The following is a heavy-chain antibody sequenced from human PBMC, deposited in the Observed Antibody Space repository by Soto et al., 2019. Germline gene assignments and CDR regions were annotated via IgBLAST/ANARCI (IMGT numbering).Heavy chain of an antibody. CDR2: LDSSDGTT. D-gene: IGHD3-3*01. J-gene: IGHJ4*02. CDR1: GFTLSSYA. CDR3: AKDRGTSTSGTLFGS. Sequence: EVQLLESGGGLVQPGGSPRLSCVASGFTLSSYAMTWVRQVPGKGLDWVSTLDSSDGTTYYADSVKGRFTISRDTSRITLYLQMDSLRVEDTAVYYCAKDRGTSTSGTLFGSWGQGILVTVSS. V-gene: IGHV3-23*01.